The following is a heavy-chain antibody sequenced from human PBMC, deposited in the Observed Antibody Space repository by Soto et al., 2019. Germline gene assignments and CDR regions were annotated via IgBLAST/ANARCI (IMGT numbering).Heavy chain of an antibody. CDR1: GLTLSSYA. CDR3: ARDVSGADCY. J-gene: IGHJ4*02. CDR2: ITASGDKT. V-gene: IGHV3-23*01. D-gene: IGHD2-21*02. Sequence: GGSLRLSCAASGLTLSSYAMTWVRQAPGKGLVYVSSITASGDKTYYADTAKGRFTISRDNSKNAVCLQMNSLRADDTAVYFCARDVSGADCYWGQGTLVTVSS.